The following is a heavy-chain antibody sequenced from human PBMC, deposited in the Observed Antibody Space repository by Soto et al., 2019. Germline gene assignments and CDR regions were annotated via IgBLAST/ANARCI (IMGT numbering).Heavy chain of an antibody. V-gene: IGHV3-11*03. CDR2: SSNSGTFT. D-gene: IGHD3-10*02. CDR3: ARSGDNYNVLDY. CDR1: GFTLSDHY. J-gene: IGHJ4*02. Sequence: LRLSCAASGFTLSDHYMSLIRQAPGNGLEWVSFSSNSGTFTKYADSVKGRFTISRDNAKNSLYLQINSLRGEDTAIYFCARSGDNYNVLDYWGPGTPVTVSS.